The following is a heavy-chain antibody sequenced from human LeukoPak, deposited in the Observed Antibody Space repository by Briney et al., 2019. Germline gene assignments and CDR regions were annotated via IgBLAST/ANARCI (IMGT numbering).Heavy chain of an antibody. D-gene: IGHD3-22*01. Sequence: ASVKVSCKASGYTFTSYGVSWVRQAPGQGLEWMGWISAYNGNTNYAQKLQGRVTMTTDTSTSTAYMELRSLRSDDTAVYYCARVRGYDSSGYYPQDAFDIWGQGTMVTVSS. J-gene: IGHJ3*02. CDR2: ISAYNGNT. CDR3: ARVRGYDSSGYYPQDAFDI. V-gene: IGHV1-18*01. CDR1: GYTFTSYG.